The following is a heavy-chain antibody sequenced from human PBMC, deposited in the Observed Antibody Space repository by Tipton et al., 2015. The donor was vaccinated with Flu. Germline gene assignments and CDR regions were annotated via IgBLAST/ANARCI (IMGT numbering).Heavy chain of an antibody. CDR3: ALNYVAGLDS. D-gene: IGHD3-16*01. Sequence: TLSLTCTVSGGSISSSSYYWGWVRQPPEKGLEWIGSIYYSGSTYYNPSLKSRVTISVDTSKNQFSLKLGSLTAADTAVYYCALNYVAGLDSWGQGTLVTVSS. CDR2: IYYSGST. CDR1: GGSISSSSYY. J-gene: IGHJ4*02. V-gene: IGHV4-39*07.